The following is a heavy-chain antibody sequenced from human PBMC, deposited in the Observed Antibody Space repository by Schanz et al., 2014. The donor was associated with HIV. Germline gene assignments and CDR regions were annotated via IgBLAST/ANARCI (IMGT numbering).Heavy chain of an antibody. D-gene: IGHD6-19*01. Sequence: QVQLVQSGAEVKKPGSSVKVSCKASGGTFSIYAISWVRQAPGQGLEWMGGIIPIFGTTNYAQKFQGRVTITADESTSTAYMELRSLRSDDTAVYYCARTRGIAVAGFDYWGQGTLVTVSS. CDR2: IIPIFGTT. CDR3: ARTRGIAVAGFDY. CDR1: GGTFSIYA. J-gene: IGHJ4*02. V-gene: IGHV1-69*01.